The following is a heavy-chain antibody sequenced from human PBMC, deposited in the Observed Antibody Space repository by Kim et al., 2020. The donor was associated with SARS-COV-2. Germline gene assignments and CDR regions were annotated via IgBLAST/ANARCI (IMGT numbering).Heavy chain of an antibody. CDR3: ASRVPGSSGRDPIFDY. V-gene: IGHV4-39*07. Sequence: SETLSLTCTVSGGSISSSSYYWGWIRQPPGKGLEWIGSIYYSGSTYYNPSLKSRVTISVDTSKNQFSLKLSSVTAADTAVYYCASRVPGSSGRDPIFDYWGQGTLVTVSS. J-gene: IGHJ4*02. D-gene: IGHD6-19*01. CDR2: IYYSGST. CDR1: GGSISSSSYY.